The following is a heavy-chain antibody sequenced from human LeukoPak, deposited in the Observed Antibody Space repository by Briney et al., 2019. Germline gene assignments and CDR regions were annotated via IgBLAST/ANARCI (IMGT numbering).Heavy chain of an antibody. D-gene: IGHD4-17*01. CDR1: GGSISSSSYY. Sequence: SETLSLTCTVSGGSISSSSYYWGWVRQPPGKGMEWIGSIYYSGSTYDNPSLKSRVTISVDTSKNQFSLKLSSVTAADTAVYYCARHEAKRYGDYVDYWGQGTLVTVSS. V-gene: IGHV4-39*01. CDR3: ARHEAKRYGDYVDY. J-gene: IGHJ4*02. CDR2: IYYSGST.